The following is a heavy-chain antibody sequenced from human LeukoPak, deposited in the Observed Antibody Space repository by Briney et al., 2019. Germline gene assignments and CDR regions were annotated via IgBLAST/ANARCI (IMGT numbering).Heavy chain of an antibody. CDR2: IIPIFGTA. CDR3: ARDLGLLRRHSTPTLSSGGDY. CDR1: GGTFSSYA. J-gene: IGHJ4*02. Sequence: VKVSCKASGGTFSSYAISWVRQAPGQGLEWMGGIIPIFGTANYAQKFQGRVTITADESTSTAYMELSSLRSEDTAVYYRARDLGLLRRHSTPTLSSGGDYWGQGTLVTVSS. V-gene: IGHV1-69*13. D-gene: IGHD3-22*01.